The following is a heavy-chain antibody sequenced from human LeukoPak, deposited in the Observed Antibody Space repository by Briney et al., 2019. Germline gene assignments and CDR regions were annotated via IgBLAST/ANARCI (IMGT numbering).Heavy chain of an antibody. CDR2: IYHSGTT. CDR1: GYSITSSSW. V-gene: IGHV4-28*03. CDR3: ARVLRFLEWLSYNWFDP. J-gene: IGHJ5*02. Sequence: SETLSLTCAVSGYSITSSSWWGWIRQPPGKGLEWIGYIYHSGTTYYNPSLKSRVTISVDTSKNQFSLKLSSVTAADTAVYYCARVLRFLEWLSYNWFDPWGQGTLVTVSS. D-gene: IGHD3-3*01.